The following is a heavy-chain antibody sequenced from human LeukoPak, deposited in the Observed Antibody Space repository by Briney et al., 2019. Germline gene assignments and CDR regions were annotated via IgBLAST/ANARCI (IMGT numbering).Heavy chain of an antibody. CDR1: GGSISGYY. V-gene: IGHV4-59*08. J-gene: IGHJ5*02. CDR3: ARLHFAAAEEFDR. D-gene: IGHD6-13*01. Sequence: SETLSLTCTVSGGSISGYYWSWIRQPPGKRLEWVGYIHYTGYTNYNPSLRSRVTMSVDTSKNQFSLTLRSVTAADTAVYYCARLHFAAAEEFDRWGQGTLVTVSS. CDR2: IHYTGYT.